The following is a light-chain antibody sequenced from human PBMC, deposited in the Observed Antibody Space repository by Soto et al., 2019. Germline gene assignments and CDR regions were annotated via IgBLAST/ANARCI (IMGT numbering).Light chain of an antibody. CDR3: QQYDDWLRLT. V-gene: IGKV3-11*01. Sequence: EIVLTQSPATLSLSPGERATLSCRASQSVSSYLAWYQQKPGQAPRLLIHDASNRASGIPARFSGSGSGTEFNLTISSLQSEDFAVYFCQQYDDWLRLTFGGGTKVDIK. CDR2: DAS. J-gene: IGKJ4*01. CDR1: QSVSSY.